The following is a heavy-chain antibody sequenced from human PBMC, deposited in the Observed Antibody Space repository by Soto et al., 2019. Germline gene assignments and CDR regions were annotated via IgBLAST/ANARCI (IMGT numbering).Heavy chain of an antibody. Sequence: QVQLVQSGAEVKKPGASVKVSCKASGYTFTSYAMHWVRQAPGQRLEWMGWINAGNGNTKYSQKFQGRVTITRDTSASTADMELSSLISEDTAVYYCARHLPPVDYRGQGSLVTVSS. J-gene: IGHJ4*02. CDR1: GYTFTSYA. V-gene: IGHV1-3*01. CDR3: ARHLPPVDY. CDR2: INAGNGNT.